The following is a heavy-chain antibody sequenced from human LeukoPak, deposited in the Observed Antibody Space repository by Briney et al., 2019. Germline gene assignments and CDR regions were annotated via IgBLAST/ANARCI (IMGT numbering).Heavy chain of an antibody. J-gene: IGHJ1*01. Sequence: PSETLSLTCTVSGGSNSSYYWSWIRQPPGKGLEWIGYIYYSGSTNYNPSLKSRVTISVDTSKNQFSLKLSSVTAADTAVYYCARHVGATLSLQHWGQGTLVTVSS. CDR3: ARHVGATLSLQH. CDR1: GGSNSSYY. CDR2: IYYSGST. D-gene: IGHD1-26*01. V-gene: IGHV4-59*08.